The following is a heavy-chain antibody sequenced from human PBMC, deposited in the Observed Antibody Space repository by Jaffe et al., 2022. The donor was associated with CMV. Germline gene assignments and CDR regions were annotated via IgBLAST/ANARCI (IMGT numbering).Heavy chain of an antibody. CDR2: ISYDGSNK. J-gene: IGHJ4*02. D-gene: IGHD4-17*01. CDR1: GFTFSSYG. Sequence: QVQLVESGGGVVQPGRSLRLSCAASGFTFSSYGMHWVRQAPGKGLEWVAVISYDGSNKYYADSVKGRFTISRDNSKNTLYLQMNSLRAEDTAVYYCAKDLSYGDYAHDYWGQGTLVTVSS. V-gene: IGHV3-30*18. CDR3: AKDLSYGDYAHDY.